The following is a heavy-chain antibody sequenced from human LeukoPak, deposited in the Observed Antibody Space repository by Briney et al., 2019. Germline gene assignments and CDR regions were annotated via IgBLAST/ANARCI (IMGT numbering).Heavy chain of an antibody. J-gene: IGHJ4*02. V-gene: IGHV3-30-3*01. CDR3: ARDGGYCSGGSCYTVHFDY. Sequence: GGSLRLSCADSGFSFSRYWMSWVRQAPGKGLEWVAVISYDGSNKYYADSVKGRFTISRDNSKNTLYLQMNSLRAEDTAVYYCARDGGYCSGGSCYTVHFDYWGQGALVTVSS. D-gene: IGHD2-15*01. CDR2: ISYDGSNK. CDR1: GFSFSRYW.